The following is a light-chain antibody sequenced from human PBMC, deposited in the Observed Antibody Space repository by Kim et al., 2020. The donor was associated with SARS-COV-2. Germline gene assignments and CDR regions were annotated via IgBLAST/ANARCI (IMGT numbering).Light chain of an antibody. V-gene: IGLV1-44*01. J-gene: IGLJ2*01. CDR1: STNIGMNY. Sequence: GERVTISCSGGSTNIGMNYINGYPQQPRPATNLLLYSNDPRTPGVPDRFFGSGSGTSASLAISRLQSEDEDDYYYAAWDDSLNGRVFGGGTQLTVL. CDR2: SND. CDR3: AAWDDSLNGRV.